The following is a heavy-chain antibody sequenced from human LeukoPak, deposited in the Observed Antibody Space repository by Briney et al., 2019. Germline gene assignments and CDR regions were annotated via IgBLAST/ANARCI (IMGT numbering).Heavy chain of an antibody. CDR2: LYSVGTT. D-gene: IGHD2-2*01. V-gene: IGHV3-53*01. CDR1: GFTVSSNY. Sequence: PGGSLRLSCAASGFTVSSNYMSWVRQAPGKGLEWVSILYSVGTTYYTDSVKGRLTISRDDSKNTLYLQMNSPRAEDTAVYYCARWYCTRTSCYYDYWGQGTLVTVSS. J-gene: IGHJ4*02. CDR3: ARWYCTRTSCYYDY.